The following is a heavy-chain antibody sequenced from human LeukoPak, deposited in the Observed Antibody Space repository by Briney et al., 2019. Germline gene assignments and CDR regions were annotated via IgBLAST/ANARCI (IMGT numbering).Heavy chain of an antibody. Sequence: KAGGSLRLSCAASGFTFSSYSMNWVRQAPGKGLEWVSSISSSSSYIYYADSVKGRFTISRDNAKNSLYLQMNSLRAEDTAVYYCAARGLVVVTAISPSDYWGQGTLVTVSS. CDR1: GFTFSSYS. D-gene: IGHD2-21*02. CDR2: ISSSSSYI. CDR3: AARGLVVVTAISPSDY. V-gene: IGHV3-21*01. J-gene: IGHJ4*02.